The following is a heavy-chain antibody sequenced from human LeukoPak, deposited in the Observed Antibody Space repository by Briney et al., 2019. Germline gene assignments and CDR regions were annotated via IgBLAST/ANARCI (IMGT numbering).Heavy chain of an antibody. V-gene: IGHV5-51*01. CDR3: ARQGYSSGPIDY. CDR2: IYPGDSDT. CDR1: GYSFSNYW. D-gene: IGHD3-22*01. Sequence: GESLKISCKGSGYSFSNYWIGWVCQMPGKGLEWMGIIYPGDSDTRYSPSFQGQVTISADKPISTAYLQWSSLKASDTAMYYCARQGYSSGPIDYWGQGTPVTVSS. J-gene: IGHJ4*02.